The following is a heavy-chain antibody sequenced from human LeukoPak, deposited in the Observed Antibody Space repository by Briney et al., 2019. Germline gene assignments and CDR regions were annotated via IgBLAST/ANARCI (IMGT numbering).Heavy chain of an antibody. D-gene: IGHD3-10*01. Sequence: GGSLRLSCAASGFSFSSYSMNWVRQAPGKGLEWVSYISHTGSTMSYADSVKGRFTISRDNARNSLYLQMNGLRAEDTAVYYCAIPPLSGTGSSRPLAEMDVWGQGTTVTVSS. J-gene: IGHJ6*02. V-gene: IGHV3-48*04. CDR2: ISHTGSTM. CDR3: AIPPLSGTGSSRPLAEMDV. CDR1: GFSFSSYS.